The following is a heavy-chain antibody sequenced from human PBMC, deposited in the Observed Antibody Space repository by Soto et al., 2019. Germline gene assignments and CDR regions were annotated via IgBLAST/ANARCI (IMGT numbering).Heavy chain of an antibody. J-gene: IGHJ4*02. V-gene: IGHV5-51*01. D-gene: IGHD3-16*02. CDR1: GYSFTSYW. CDR2: IYPGDSDT. Sequence: GESLKISCKGSGYSFTSYWIGWVRQMPGKGLEWMGIIYPGDSDTRYSPSFQGQVTISADKSISTAYLQWSSLKASDTAMYYCARHQGAVYYDYVWGSYRYGEFDYWGQGTLVTVSS. CDR3: ARHQGAVYYDYVWGSYRYGEFDY.